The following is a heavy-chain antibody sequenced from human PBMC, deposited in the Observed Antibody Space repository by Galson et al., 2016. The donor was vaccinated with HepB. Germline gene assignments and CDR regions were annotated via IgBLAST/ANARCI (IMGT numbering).Heavy chain of an antibody. CDR2: IYWDDDK. CDR3: AHRISDYGNDYYFDY. Sequence: PALVKPTQTLTLTCTFSGFSLTTSGVGVAWIRQPPGKALEWLALIYWDDDKRYSPSLKSRLTVTKDTSKNHVVLTMTKMDPMDTATYFFAHRISDYGNDYYFDYWGQGTLVTVSS. CDR1: GFSLTTSGVG. V-gene: IGHV2-5*02. J-gene: IGHJ4*02. D-gene: IGHD4-11*01.